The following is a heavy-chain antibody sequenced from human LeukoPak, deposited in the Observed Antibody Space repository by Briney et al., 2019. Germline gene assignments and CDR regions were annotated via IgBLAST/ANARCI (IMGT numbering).Heavy chain of an antibody. Sequence: GASVKVSCKASGYTFTGYYMHWVRQAPGQGLEWMGWINPNSGGTNYAQKFQGRVTMTRDTSISTAYMELSRLRSDDTAVYYCAGEHYGSGSYYYYFDYWGQGTLVTVSS. CDR1: GYTFTGYY. J-gene: IGHJ4*02. V-gene: IGHV1-2*02. D-gene: IGHD3-10*01. CDR3: AGEHYGSGSYYYYFDY. CDR2: INPNSGGT.